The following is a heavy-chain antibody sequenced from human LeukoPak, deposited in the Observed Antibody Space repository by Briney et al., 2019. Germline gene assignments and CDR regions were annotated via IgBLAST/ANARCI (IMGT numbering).Heavy chain of an antibody. CDR3: ARHQHDYGDYVFDY. Sequence: SETLSPTCTVSGGSTSSSSYYWGWIRQPPGKGLEWIGSIYYSGSTYYNPSLKSRVTISVDTSKNQFSLKLSSVTAADTAVYYCARHQHDYGDYVFDYWGQGTLVTVSS. CDR2: IYYSGST. J-gene: IGHJ4*02. V-gene: IGHV4-39*01. D-gene: IGHD4-17*01. CDR1: GGSTSSSSYY.